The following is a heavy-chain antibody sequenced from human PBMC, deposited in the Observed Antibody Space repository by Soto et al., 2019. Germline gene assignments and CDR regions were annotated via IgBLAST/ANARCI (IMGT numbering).Heavy chain of an antibody. V-gene: IGHV4-4*02. CDR1: SDSIAGANW. CDR2: IFHTGGT. J-gene: IGHJ4*02. D-gene: IGHD6-25*01. CDR3: ARVFSSGSGWMYYFDF. Sequence: QVQLQESGPGLVKPSETLSLTCTVSSDSIAGANWWSWVRQPPGMGLEWIGEIFHTGGTNYNPSLKGRVTMEVDKSKNQFSLKLISATAADTAVYYCARVFSSGSGWMYYFDFWGQGTLVSVSS.